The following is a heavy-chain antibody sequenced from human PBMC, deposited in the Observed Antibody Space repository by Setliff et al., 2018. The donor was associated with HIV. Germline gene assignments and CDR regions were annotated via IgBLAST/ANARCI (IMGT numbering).Heavy chain of an antibody. J-gene: IGHJ6*03. CDR1: GGSISSYY. V-gene: IGHV4-59*01. CDR3: ARCYYNFWSGYPLDYMDV. CDR2: IYYSGST. Sequence: SETLSLTCTVSGGSISSYYWSWIRQPPGKGLEWIGYIYYSGSTNYNPSLKSRVTISVDTSKNQSSLKLSSVTAADTAVYYCARCYYNFWSGYPLDYMDVWGKGTTVTVSS. D-gene: IGHD3-3*01.